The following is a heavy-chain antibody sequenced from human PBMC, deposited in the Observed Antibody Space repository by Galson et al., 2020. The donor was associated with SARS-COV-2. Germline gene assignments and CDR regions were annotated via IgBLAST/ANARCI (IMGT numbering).Heavy chain of an antibody. CDR1: GGSISSGDYY. CDR2: IYYSGST. Sequence: SETLSLTCTVSGGSISSGDYYWSWIRQPPGKGLEWIGYIYYSGSTYYNPSLKSRVTISVDTSKNQFSLKLSSVTAADTAVYYCARSGYSYGRYFDYWGQGTLVTVSS. V-gene: IGHV4-30-4*01. CDR3: ARSGYSYGRYFDY. J-gene: IGHJ4*02. D-gene: IGHD5-18*01.